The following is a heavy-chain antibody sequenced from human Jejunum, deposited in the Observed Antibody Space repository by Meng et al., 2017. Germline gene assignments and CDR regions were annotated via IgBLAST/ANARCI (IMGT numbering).Heavy chain of an antibody. Sequence: GGSLRLSCSASGFTFTNYEMNWIRQAPGKGLEWLSYISSSGGTITYADSVKGRFTISRDNAKKSLYLQMNSLGAEDTAVYYCARDLLSITKVRKGSSVESSYYFYGMDVWGKGTMVTVSS. V-gene: IGHV3-48*03. J-gene: IGHJ6*04. CDR1: GFTFTNYE. CDR3: ARDLLSITKVRKGSSVESSYYFYGMDV. CDR2: ISSSGGTI. D-gene: IGHD3-10*01.